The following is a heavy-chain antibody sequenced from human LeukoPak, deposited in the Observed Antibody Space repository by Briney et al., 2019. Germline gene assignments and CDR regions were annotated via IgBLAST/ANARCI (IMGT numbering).Heavy chain of an antibody. D-gene: IGHD3-10*01. CDR1: GFTVSSNY. V-gene: IGHV3-66*01. Sequence: GGSLRLSCAASGFTVSSNYMSWVRQAPGKGLEWVSVVYSGGSTYYADSVKGRFTISRDNSQNTLYLQMNSLRAEDTAVYYCARDGPRAGRGVIFENWGQGTLVTVSS. J-gene: IGHJ4*02. CDR3: ARDGPRAGRGVIFEN. CDR2: VYSGGST.